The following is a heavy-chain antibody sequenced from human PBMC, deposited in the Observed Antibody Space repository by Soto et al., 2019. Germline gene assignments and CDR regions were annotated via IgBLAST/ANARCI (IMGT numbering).Heavy chain of an antibody. CDR3: ARGAGALGAVGGFLDY. D-gene: IGHD2-15*01. J-gene: IGHJ4*02. V-gene: IGHV3-30-3*01. CDR1: GFTFSNYA. CDR2: VSYDGSNK. Sequence: QVQLVEYGGGVVQPGRSLRLSCAASGFTFSNYAMHWVRQAPGKGLEWVAGVSYDGSNKYYAHSVKGRLTISRDNSKNTLDLQRNGLRDEDTTVYQCARGAGALGAVGGFLDYWGQGTLVTVSS.